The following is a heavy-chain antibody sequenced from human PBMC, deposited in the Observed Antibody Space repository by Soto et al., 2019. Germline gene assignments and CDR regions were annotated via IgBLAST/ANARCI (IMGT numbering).Heavy chain of an antibody. CDR2: IYYSGST. Sequence: PSETLSLSCTVSGGSISSYYWSWIRQPPGKGLEWIGYIYYSGSTNYNPSLKSRVTISVDTSKNQFSLKLSSVTAADTAVYYCARRRGAAAGTFVGYYYYYVDVWGKATTVTVSS. J-gene: IGHJ6*03. D-gene: IGHD6-13*01. V-gene: IGHV4-59*08. CDR1: GGSISSYY. CDR3: ARRRGAAAGTFVGYYYYYVDV.